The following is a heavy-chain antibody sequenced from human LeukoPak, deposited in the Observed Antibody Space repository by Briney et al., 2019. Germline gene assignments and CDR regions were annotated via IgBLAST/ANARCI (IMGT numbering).Heavy chain of an antibody. CDR1: GYTFTGYY. J-gene: IGHJ3*02. V-gene: IGHV1-2*02. D-gene: IGHD3-22*01. CDR3: ARDSPYYYDSSGYAFDI. CDR2: INPNSGGT. Sequence: ASVKVSCKASGYTFTGYYIHWVRQAPGQGLEWMGWINPNSGGTNYAQKFQGRVTMTRDTSISTAYMELSRLRSDDTAVYYCARDSPYYYDSSGYAFDIWGQGTMVTVSS.